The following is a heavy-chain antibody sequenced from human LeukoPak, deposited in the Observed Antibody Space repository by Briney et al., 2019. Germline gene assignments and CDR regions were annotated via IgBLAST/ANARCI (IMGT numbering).Heavy chain of an antibody. CDR1: GGSFSGYY. J-gene: IGHJ4*02. D-gene: IGHD4-17*01. Sequence: SETLSLTCAVYGGSFSGYYWSWIRQPPGKGLEWIGEINHSGSTNYNPSLKSRVTISVDTSKNQFSLKLSSVTAADTAVYYCARLYGDDYYFDYWGQGTLVTVSS. CDR2: INHSGST. CDR3: ARLYGDDYYFDY. V-gene: IGHV4-34*01.